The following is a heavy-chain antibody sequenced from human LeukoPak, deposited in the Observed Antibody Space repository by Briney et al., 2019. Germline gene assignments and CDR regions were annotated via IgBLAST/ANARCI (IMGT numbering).Heavy chain of an antibody. V-gene: IGHV1-2*02. CDR2: INPNSGGT. Sequence: ASVKVSCKASGYTFTGYYTHWVRQAPGQGFEWMGWINPNSGGTNYAQKFQGRVTMTRDTSISTVHMELSRLRSDDTAVYYCARANPLYCSSTTCLFDYWGQGTLVTVSS. D-gene: IGHD2-2*01. J-gene: IGHJ4*02. CDR3: ARANPLYCSSTTCLFDY. CDR1: GYTFTGYY.